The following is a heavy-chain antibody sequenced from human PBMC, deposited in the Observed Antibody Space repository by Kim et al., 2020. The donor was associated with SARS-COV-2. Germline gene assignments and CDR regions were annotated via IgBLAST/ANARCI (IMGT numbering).Heavy chain of an antibody. CDR2: IYPGDSDT. Sequence: GESLKISCKGSGYSFTNYWIGWVRQMPGKGLEWMGIIYPGDSDTRYSPSFQGQVTISADKSISTAFLQWSSLKASDTATYYCARHVGYYYYYMDVWGKGTTVTVSS. J-gene: IGHJ6*03. V-gene: IGHV5-51*01. CDR1: GYSFTNYW. CDR3: ARHVGYYYYYMDV.